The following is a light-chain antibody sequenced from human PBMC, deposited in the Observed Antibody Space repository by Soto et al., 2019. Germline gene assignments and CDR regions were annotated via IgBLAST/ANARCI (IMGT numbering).Light chain of an antibody. J-gene: IGLJ2*01. V-gene: IGLV2-14*01. Sequence: QSVLTQPASVSGSPGQSITISCTGTSSDVGGYNYVSWYQQHPGKAPKLMIYDVSNRPSGVSNRFSGSKSGNTASLTISGLDADEADYYCSSYTSSTTLVVFGGGTKLTVL. CDR3: SSYTSSTTLVV. CDR1: SSDVGGYNY. CDR2: DVS.